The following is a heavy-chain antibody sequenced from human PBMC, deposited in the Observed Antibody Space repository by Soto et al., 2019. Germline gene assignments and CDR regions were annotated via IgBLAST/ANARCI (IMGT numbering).Heavy chain of an antibody. D-gene: IGHD3-10*01. CDR1: GGSFISQA. CDR2: IIPFSGTV. J-gene: IGHJ6*04. Sequence: QVQLVQSGAEVQKPGSSVKVSCKASGGSFISQAISWVRQAPGQGPEWMGGIIPFSGTVSYTQRFQGRLTPTADEPTKTAYIEWSSLRSEDTAVYYCARGSYDSYAGFFGMAVGGKGTTVTVSA. CDR3: ARGSYDSYAGFFGMAV. V-gene: IGHV1-69*01.